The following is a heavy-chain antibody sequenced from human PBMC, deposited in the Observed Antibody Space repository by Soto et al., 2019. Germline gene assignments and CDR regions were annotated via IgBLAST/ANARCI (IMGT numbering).Heavy chain of an antibody. CDR3: EVPNPLNIAARPTFHY. CDR1: GFTFSSYA. Sequence: GGSLRLSCSASGFTFSSYAMHWVRQAPGKGLEYVSAISSNGGSTYYADSVKGRFTISRDNSKNTLYLQMSSLRAEDTAVYYCEVPNPLNIAARPTFHYWGQGTLVTVS. V-gene: IGHV3-64D*08. J-gene: IGHJ4*02. CDR2: ISSNGGST. D-gene: IGHD6-6*01.